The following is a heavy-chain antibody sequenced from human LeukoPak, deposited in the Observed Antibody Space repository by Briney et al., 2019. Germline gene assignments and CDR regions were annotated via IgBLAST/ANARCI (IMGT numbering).Heavy chain of an antibody. V-gene: IGHV3-23*01. D-gene: IGHD3-10*01. CDR3: AKEWDYYGSGSSADY. CDR1: GFTFSSYA. J-gene: IGHJ4*02. Sequence: GRSLRLSCAASGFTFSSYAMSWVRQAPGKGLEWVSAISGSGGSTYYADSVKGRFTISRDNSKNTLYLQMNSLRAEDTAVYYCAKEWDYYGSGSSADYWGQGTLVTVSS. CDR2: ISGSGGST.